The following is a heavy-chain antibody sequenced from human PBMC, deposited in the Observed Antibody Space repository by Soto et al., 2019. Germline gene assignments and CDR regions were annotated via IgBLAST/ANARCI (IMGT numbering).Heavy chain of an antibody. D-gene: IGHD7-27*01. J-gene: IGHJ4*02. CDR3: PRAWGKFFRVNDF. CDR2: ISGYGGKR. V-gene: IGHV1-18*01. CDR1: GYTFNTFG. Sequence: IQLMQSAGEVKRPGASVKVSCKASGYTFNTFGITWVRQAPGQGLEWMGCISGYGGKRDYSRKLQGRITMTADPTTSTSYRELRILTSADTAVYYCPRAWGKFFRVNDFWGQGTLVTVSS.